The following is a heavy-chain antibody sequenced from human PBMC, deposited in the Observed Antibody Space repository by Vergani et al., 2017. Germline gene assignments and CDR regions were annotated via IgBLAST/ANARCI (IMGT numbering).Heavy chain of an antibody. CDR3: ARGSCLGGSCYKPLFDD. J-gene: IGHJ4*02. V-gene: IGHV4-61*02. D-gene: IGHD2-15*01. CDR2: IHTSGST. Sequence: QVQLQESGPGLVKPSQTLSLTCTVSGGSINSHNYYWSWIRQPPGKGLEWIGRIHTSGSTNYNPSLKSRVTMSEDTSKNQFSLNLTSVTAADTAVYFCARGSCLGGSCYKPLFDDWGQGILVTVSS. CDR1: GGSINSHNYY.